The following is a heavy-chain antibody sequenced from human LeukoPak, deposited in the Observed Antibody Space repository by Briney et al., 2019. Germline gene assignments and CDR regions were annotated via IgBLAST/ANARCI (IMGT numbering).Heavy chain of an antibody. D-gene: IGHD6-6*01. Sequence: PSETLSLTCTVSGGSISSGGYYWSWIRQPPGKGLEWIGYIYHSGSTYYNPSLKSRVTISVDRSKNQFSLKLSSVTAADTAVYYCARGTGDSSSNYWGRGTLVTVSS. CDR2: IYHSGST. J-gene: IGHJ4*02. CDR3: ARGTGDSSSNY. CDR1: GGSISSGGYY. V-gene: IGHV4-30-2*01.